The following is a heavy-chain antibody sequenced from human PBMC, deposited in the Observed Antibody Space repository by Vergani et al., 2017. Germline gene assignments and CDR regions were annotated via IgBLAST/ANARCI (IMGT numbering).Heavy chain of an antibody. CDR3: AKQYFVSGNYLFDY. CDR2: ISGSGVSA. Sequence: EVQLLESGGGLVQPGGSLRLTCAASEFTFSNYAMNWVRQAPGKGLGWVSGISGSGVSAYYTYSVKGRFTISRDNSKNMLFLQMNNLRTEDTAIYYCAKQYFVSGNYLFDYWCQGTMVTISS. V-gene: IGHV3-23*01. CDR1: EFTFSNYA. J-gene: IGHJ4*02. D-gene: IGHD3-10*01.